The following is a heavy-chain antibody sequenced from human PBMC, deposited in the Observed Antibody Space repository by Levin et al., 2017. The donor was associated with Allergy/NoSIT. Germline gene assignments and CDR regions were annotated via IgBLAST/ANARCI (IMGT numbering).Heavy chain of an antibody. D-gene: IGHD4-17*01. J-gene: IGHJ5*02. Sequence: PGGSLRLSCAVSGSSISSGYYWGWIRQPPGKGLEWIGSIYHSGSTYYNPSLKSRVTISVDTSKNQFSLKLSSVTAADTAVYYCARDILKNFYGDDTPWGQGTLVTVSS. CDR2: IYHSGST. CDR1: GSSISSGYY. CDR3: ARDILKNFYGDDTP. V-gene: IGHV4-38-2*02.